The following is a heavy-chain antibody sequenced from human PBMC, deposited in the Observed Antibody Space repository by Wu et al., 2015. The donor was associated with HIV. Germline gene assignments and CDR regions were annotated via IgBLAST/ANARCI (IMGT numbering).Heavy chain of an antibody. D-gene: IGHD3-10*01. V-gene: IGHV1-24*01. CDR2: FDPEDGET. CDR1: GYTLTELS. J-gene: IGHJ6*03. Sequence: VQLVQSGAEVKKPGASVRVSCQVSGYTLTELSIHWVRQAPGKGLEWMGGFDPEDGETIYAQNFQGRLTMTEDTSTDTAYMELNSLRSEDTAVYYCATVRGDYVSETSRYYYYYMDVWGKGTTVTVSS. CDR3: ATVRGDYVSETSRYYYYYMDV.